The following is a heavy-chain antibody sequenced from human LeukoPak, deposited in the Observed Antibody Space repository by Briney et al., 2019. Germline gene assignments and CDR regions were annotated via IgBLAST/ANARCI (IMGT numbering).Heavy chain of an antibody. CDR3: AKWEGYGDY. Sequence: GGSLRLSCAASGFTFSSYAMSWVRHAPGKGREWVSAISGIGGSTYYADSVNGRFTISRDNYKNTLYLQMNGLSAEETAVYYCAKWEGYGDYWGQGTLVTVSS. CDR2: ISGIGGST. CDR1: GFTFSSYA. D-gene: IGHD1-26*01. J-gene: IGHJ4*02. V-gene: IGHV3-23*01.